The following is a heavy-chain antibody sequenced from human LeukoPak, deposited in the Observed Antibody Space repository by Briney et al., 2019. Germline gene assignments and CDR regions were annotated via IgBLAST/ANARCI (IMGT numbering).Heavy chain of an antibody. CDR1: GFPFSSYA. J-gene: IGHJ4*02. D-gene: IGHD3-10*01. CDR2: ISGSGDST. CDR3: VKLVGVGELFWGHFLEDF. Sequence: GGSLRLSCAASGFPFSSYAMSWVRQAPGKGLEWVSAISGSGDSTYYADSVEGRFTISRDNSKNTLYLQMNSLRAEDTAVYYCVKLVGVGELFWGHFLEDFWGQGTLVTVSS. V-gene: IGHV3-23*01.